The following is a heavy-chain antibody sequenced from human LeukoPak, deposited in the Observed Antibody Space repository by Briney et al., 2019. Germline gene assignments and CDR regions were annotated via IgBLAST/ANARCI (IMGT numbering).Heavy chain of an antibody. D-gene: IGHD3-10*01. CDR3: ARDRIAGFGELSRFDY. V-gene: IGHV3-30*04. J-gene: IGHJ4*02. Sequence: GGSLRLSCAASGFIFSSYAMHWVRQAPGKGLEWVAVISYDGSNKYYADSVKGRFTISRDNSKNTLYLQMNSLRAEDTAVYYCARDRIAGFGELSRFDYWGQGTLVTVSS. CDR1: GFIFSSYA. CDR2: ISYDGSNK.